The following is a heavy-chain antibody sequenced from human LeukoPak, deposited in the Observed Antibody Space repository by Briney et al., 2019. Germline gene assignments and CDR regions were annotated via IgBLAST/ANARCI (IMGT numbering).Heavy chain of an antibody. J-gene: IGHJ4*02. CDR2: ISSSSSTI. CDR3: ASNNLLGYCSGGSCYPFDY. CDR1: GFTFSSYS. Sequence: PGGSLRLSCAASGFTFSSYSMNWVRQAPGKGLEWVSCISSSSSTIYYADSVKGRFTISRDNAKNSLYLQMNSLRAEDTAVYYCASNNLLGYCSGGSCYPFDYWGQGTLVTVSS. V-gene: IGHV3-48*01. D-gene: IGHD2-15*01.